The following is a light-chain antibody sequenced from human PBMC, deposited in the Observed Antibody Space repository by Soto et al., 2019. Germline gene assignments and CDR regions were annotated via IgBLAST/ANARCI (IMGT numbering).Light chain of an antibody. V-gene: IGKV1-9*01. CDR1: QSISSY. Sequence: DIKMTQSPSSLSASVGDRVTITCRASQSISSYLAWYQHKPGKAPKLLIYAASTLQNGVPSRFSGSGSGTDFTLTISSLEPEDFAVYYCQQRSNWPPITFGQGTRLE. J-gene: IGKJ5*01. CDR2: AAS. CDR3: QQRSNWPPIT.